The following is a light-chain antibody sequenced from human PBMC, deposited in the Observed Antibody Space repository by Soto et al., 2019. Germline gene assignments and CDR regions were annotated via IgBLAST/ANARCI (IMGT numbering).Light chain of an antibody. J-gene: IGKJ3*01. CDR3: QQRTNWPRSFT. V-gene: IGKV3-11*01. CDR1: QSVSSY. Sequence: EIVLTQSPATLSLSPGERATLSCRASQSVSSYFAWYQQNPGQAPRLLIYDTSKRATGIPARFSGSGSGTDFTLTISSLEPEDFAVYYCQQRTNWPRSFTFGPGTKVDIK. CDR2: DTS.